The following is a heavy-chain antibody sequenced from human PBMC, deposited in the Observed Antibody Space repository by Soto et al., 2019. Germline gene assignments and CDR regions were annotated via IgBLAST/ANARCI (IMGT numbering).Heavy chain of an antibody. J-gene: IGHJ6*02. V-gene: IGHV3-33*08. CDR3: ARPSYYYGSGSYSGMDV. CDR1: GFTFRSYA. D-gene: IGHD3-10*01. CDR2: IWYDGSNK. Sequence: PGGSLRLSCAASGFTFRSYAMNWVRQAPGKGLEWVAVIWYDGSNKYYADSVKGRFTISRDNSKNTLYLQMNSLRAEDTSVYYCARPSYYYGSGSYSGMDVWGQGTTVTVSS.